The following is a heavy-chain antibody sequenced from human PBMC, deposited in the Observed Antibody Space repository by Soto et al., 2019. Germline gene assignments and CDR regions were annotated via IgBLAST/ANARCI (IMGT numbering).Heavy chain of an antibody. Sequence: FQTLSLTRAISGESVSSYRHDWNWIRQSPSRGLEWLGRTYYRSKWYNDYAVSVRGRITINPDTSKNQFSLRLSSVTAADTALYYCTRHAIIPKLQYGMDVWGQGASATVSS. V-gene: IGHV6-1*01. CDR3: TRHAIIPKLQYGMDV. J-gene: IGHJ6*02. CDR2: TYYRSKWYN. D-gene: IGHD2-15*01. CDR1: GESVSSYRHD.